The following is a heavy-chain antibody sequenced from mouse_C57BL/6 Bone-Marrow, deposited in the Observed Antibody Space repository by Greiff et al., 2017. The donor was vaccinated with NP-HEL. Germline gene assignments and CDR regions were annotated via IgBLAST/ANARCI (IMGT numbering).Heavy chain of an antibody. CDR2: IHPNSGST. V-gene: IGHV1-64*01. Sequence: QVQLQQPGAELVKPGASVKLSCKASGYTFTSYWMHWVKQRTGQGLEWIGMIHPNSGSTNYNEKFKSKATLTVDKSSSTAYMQLSSLTSEDSAVYYCASYGSSYGNYRGPGTTLTVSS. CDR1: GYTFTSYW. CDR3: ASYGSSYGNY. J-gene: IGHJ2*01. D-gene: IGHD1-1*01.